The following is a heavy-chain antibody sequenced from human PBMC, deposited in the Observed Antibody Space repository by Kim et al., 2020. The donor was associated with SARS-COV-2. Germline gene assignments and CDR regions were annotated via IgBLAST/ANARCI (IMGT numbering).Heavy chain of an antibody. J-gene: IGHJ4*01. CDR1: GFTFSTDA. V-gene: IGHV3-64*01. CDR3: ARSSIFGVVPYYFEY. D-gene: IGHD3-3*01. CDR2: ISSNGGST. Sequence: GGSLRLSCAASGFTFSTDAMHWVRQAPGKGLEYVSAISSNGGSTYYANSVKGRFTISRDNSKNALYLQMGSLRPEDMAVYYCARSSIFGVVPYYFEYWG.